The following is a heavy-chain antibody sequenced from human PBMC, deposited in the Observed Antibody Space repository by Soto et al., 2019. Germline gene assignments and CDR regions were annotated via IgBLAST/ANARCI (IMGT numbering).Heavy chain of an antibody. D-gene: IGHD3-10*01. CDR3: ARHGSGSQYPIDH. V-gene: IGHV4-39*01. CDR2: TYYSGRT. CDR1: GGSISGSTYY. J-gene: IGHJ4*02. Sequence: QLQLQESGPGLVKPSETLSLTCTVSGGSISGSTYYWGWIRQPPGKGMEYIGSTYYSGRTCYNPSMKRPVPVSADTSKNQFSLHLYSVTAADTAVYYCARHGSGSQYPIDHRGQGTLVTVSS.